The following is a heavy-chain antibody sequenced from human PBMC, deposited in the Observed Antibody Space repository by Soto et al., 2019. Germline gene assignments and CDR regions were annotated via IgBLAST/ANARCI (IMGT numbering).Heavy chain of an antibody. CDR2: IYYSGNT. V-gene: IGHV4-39*01. D-gene: IGHD6-19*01. CDR1: GGSISGSSYY. CDR3: ASQNPFGWPNRFDY. Sequence: QSQLQESGPGLVKPSETLSLTCSVSGGSISGSSYYWGWIRQPPGKGLGWIGSIYYSGNTYYNPSLQSRRTLALDTSTNQFSLKLSSVPAADTAVYYCASQNPFGWPNRFDYWGQGTLVTVSS. J-gene: IGHJ4*02.